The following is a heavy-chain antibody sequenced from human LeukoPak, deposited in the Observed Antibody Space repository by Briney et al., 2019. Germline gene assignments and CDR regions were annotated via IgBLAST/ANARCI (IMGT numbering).Heavy chain of an antibody. D-gene: IGHD3-16*01. J-gene: IGHJ4*02. CDR2: ISFDGSSK. CDR1: GFTFSTYA. CDR3: ARDAHTYFDY. Sequence: GGSLRLSCAASGFTFSTYAMHWVRQAPGKGLEWVAVISFDGSSKSYADSVKGRFTISRDSSKNTLYLQMNSLRAEDTAVYYCARDAHTYFDYWGRGTLVTVSS. V-gene: IGHV3-30-3*01.